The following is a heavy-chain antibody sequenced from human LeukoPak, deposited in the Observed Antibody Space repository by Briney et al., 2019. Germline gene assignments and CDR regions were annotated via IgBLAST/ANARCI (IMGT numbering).Heavy chain of an antibody. V-gene: IGHV3-7*03. CDR3: TTNLQNRGVYSHFDY. CDR2: INEDGTLK. J-gene: IGHJ4*02. D-gene: IGHD2-15*01. Sequence: GGSLRLSCTASGFPFYSYWMSWVRQAPGKGLEWVANINEDGTLKFYVESVRGRFVISRDNVESSLSLEMNSLRTEDTAIYYCTTNLQNRGVYSHFDYWGQGTLITVSS. CDR1: GFPFYSYW.